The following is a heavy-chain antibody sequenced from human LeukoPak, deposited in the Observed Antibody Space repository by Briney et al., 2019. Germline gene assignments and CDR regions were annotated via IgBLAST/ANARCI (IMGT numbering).Heavy chain of an antibody. CDR2: IYHSGSA. D-gene: IGHD6-13*01. V-gene: IGHV4-4*02. J-gene: IGHJ4*02. CDR1: GGSISSSNW. CDR3: ARGAVAAAGSDY. Sequence: SGTLSLTCAVSGGSISSSNWWSWVRQPPGKGLEWIGEIYHSGSANYNPSLKSRVTISVDTSKNQFSLKLSSVTAADTAVYYCARGAVAAAGSDYWGQGTLVTVSS.